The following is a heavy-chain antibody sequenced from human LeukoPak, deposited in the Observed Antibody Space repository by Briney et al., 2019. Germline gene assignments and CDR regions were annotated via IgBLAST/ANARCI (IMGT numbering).Heavy chain of an antibody. CDR3: ARRGLLGAFDI. J-gene: IGHJ3*02. D-gene: IGHD1-26*01. V-gene: IGHV3-21*01. CDR2: ISSSSSYI. CDR1: GFTFSSYG. Sequence: GGSLRLSCEDSGFTFSSYGMNWVRQAPGKGLEWVSSISSSSSYIYYADSVKGRFTISRDNAKNSLYLQMNSLRAEDTAVYYCARRGLLGAFDIWGQGTMVTVSS.